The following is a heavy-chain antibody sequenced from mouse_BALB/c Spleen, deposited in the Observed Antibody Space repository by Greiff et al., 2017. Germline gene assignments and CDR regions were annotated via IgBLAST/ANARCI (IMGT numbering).Heavy chain of an antibody. CDR2: IYPGNVNT. V-gene: IGHV1S56*01. CDR1: GYTFTSYY. D-gene: IGHD4-1*01. J-gene: IGHJ2*01. CDR3: ARGDWERYYFDY. Sequence: QVHVKQSGPELVKPGASVRISCKASGYTFTSYYIHWVKQRPGQGLEWIGWIYPGNVNTKYNEKFKGKATLTADKSSSTAYMQLSSLTSEDSAVYFCARGDWERYYFDYWGQGTTLTVSS.